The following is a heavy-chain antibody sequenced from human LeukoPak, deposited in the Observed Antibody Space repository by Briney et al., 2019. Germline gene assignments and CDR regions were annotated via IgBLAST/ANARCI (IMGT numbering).Heavy chain of an antibody. V-gene: IGHV5-51*01. CDR1: GYSFTSYW. D-gene: IGHD3-10*01. J-gene: IGHJ4*02. CDR3: ARGYYYGSGSYSPSSYFDY. CDR2: IYPGDSDT. Sequence: GESLKISCKGSGYSFTSYWIGWVRPMPGKGLEWMGIIYPGDSDTRYSPSFQGEVTISADKSISTAYLQWSSLKASDTAMYYCARGYYYGSGSYSPSSYFDYWGQGTLVTVSS.